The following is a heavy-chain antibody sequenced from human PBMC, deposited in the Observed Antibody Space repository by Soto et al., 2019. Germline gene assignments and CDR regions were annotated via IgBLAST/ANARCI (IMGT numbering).Heavy chain of an antibody. J-gene: IGHJ4*02. CDR1: GYTFTSYA. CDR2: INAGNGNT. Sequence: ASVKVSCKASGYTFTSYAMHWVRQAPGQRLEWMGWINAGNGNTKYSQKFQGRVTITRDTSASTAYMELSSLRSEDTAVYYCARDDALVGATYYWGQRTLVTVSS. D-gene: IGHD1-26*01. CDR3: ARDDALVGATYY. V-gene: IGHV1-3*01.